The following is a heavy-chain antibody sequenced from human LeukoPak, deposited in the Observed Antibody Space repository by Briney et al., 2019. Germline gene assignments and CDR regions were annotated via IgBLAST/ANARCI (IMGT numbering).Heavy chain of an antibody. Sequence: GGSLRLSCAASGFTFSSYAMSWVRQAPGKGLEWVSVLYSDGSTYHADSVKGRFTISRDNSRNTLYQQMNSLRAEDTAVYYCAKNVERDYYYYYYMDVWGKGTTVTVSS. CDR1: GFTFSSYA. J-gene: IGHJ6*03. CDR3: AKNVERDYYYYYYMDV. CDR2: LYSDGST. V-gene: IGHV3-23*03.